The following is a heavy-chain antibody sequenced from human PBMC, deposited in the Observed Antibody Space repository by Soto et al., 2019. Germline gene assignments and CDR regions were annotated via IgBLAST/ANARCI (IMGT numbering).Heavy chain of an antibody. CDR2: INHSGST. CDR3: ARRRMKYSSGWYALDY. D-gene: IGHD6-19*01. J-gene: IGHJ4*02. CDR1: GGSFSCYY. Sequence: QVQLQQWGAGLLKPSETLSLTCAVYGGSFSCYYWSWIRQPPGKGLEWIGEINHSGSTNYNPSLKSRVTISVDTSKNQFSLKLSSVTAADTAVYYCARRRMKYSSGWYALDYWGQGTLVTVSS. V-gene: IGHV4-34*01.